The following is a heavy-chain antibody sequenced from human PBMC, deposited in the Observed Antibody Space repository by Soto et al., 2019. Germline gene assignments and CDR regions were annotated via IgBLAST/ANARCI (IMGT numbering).Heavy chain of an antibody. CDR1: GYTFTSYG. J-gene: IGHJ6*03. V-gene: IGHV1-18*01. D-gene: IGHD3-3*01. CDR3: ASTNYDFWSDYYYYYYMDV. CDR2: ISAYNGKA. Sequence: ASVKVSCKASGYTFTSYGISWVRQAPGQGLDWMGWISAYNGKANYAQKLQGRVTITADKSTSTAYMELSSLRSEDTAVYYCASTNYDFWSDYYYYYYMDVWGKGTTVTVSS.